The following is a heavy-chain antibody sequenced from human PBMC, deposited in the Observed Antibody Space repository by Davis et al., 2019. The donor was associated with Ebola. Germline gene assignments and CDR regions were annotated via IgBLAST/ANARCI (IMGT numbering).Heavy chain of an antibody. J-gene: IGHJ4*02. CDR2: ISGSGGST. V-gene: IGHV3-23*01. D-gene: IGHD6-19*01. CDR1: GFTFSSYA. Sequence: GGSLRLSCAASGFTFSSYAMSWVRQAPGKGLEWVSGISGSGGSTYYAESVKGRFTISRDNSKNTLYLHMNSLRAEDTAVYYCAKYPPTVAASSYFDYWGQGTLVTVSS. CDR3: AKYPPTVAASSYFDY.